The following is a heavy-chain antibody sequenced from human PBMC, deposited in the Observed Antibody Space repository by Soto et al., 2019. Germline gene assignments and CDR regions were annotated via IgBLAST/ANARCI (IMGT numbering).Heavy chain of an antibody. CDR3: ARRDDILTGYYNSDY. CDR1: GYTFTSYG. J-gene: IGHJ4*02. CDR2: ISTYNGNT. D-gene: IGHD3-9*01. Sequence: ASVKVSCKASGYTFTSYGISWVRQAPGQGLEWMGWISTYNGNTKYAQKLQGRVTMTTDTSTSTAYMELRSLRSDDTAVYYCARRDDILTGYYNSDYWGQGTLVTVSS. V-gene: IGHV1-18*01.